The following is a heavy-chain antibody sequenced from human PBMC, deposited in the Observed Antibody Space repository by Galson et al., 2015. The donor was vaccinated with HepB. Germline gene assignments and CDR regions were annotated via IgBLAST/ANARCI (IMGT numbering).Heavy chain of an antibody. V-gene: IGHV1-69*13. J-gene: IGHJ4*02. Sequence: SVKVSCKASGGIFNTSTIAWVRQAPGQGLEYMGGVIPVLRVTYYAQRFQGRVTITADESTSTAYMDLSRLRSEDTAIYYCATVGVTGKFYYYYDYWGQGTLVTVSP. D-gene: IGHD2-21*02. CDR2: VIPVLRVT. CDR3: ATVGVTGKFYYYYDY. CDR1: GGIFNTST.